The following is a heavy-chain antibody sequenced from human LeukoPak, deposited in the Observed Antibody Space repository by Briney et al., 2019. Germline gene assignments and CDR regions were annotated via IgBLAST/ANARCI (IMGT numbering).Heavy chain of an antibody. CDR1: GGSISSGSYY. D-gene: IGHD2-15*01. V-gene: IGHV4-61*02. CDR3: AREIYCSGGSCYQPKFGFDP. CDR2: IYTSGST. J-gene: IGHJ5*02. Sequence: PSETLSLTCTVSGGSISSGSYYWSWIRQPAGKGLEWIGRIYTSGSTNYNPSLKSRVTISVDTSKNQFSLKLSSVTAADTAVYYCAREIYCSGGSCYQPKFGFDPWGQGTLVTVSS.